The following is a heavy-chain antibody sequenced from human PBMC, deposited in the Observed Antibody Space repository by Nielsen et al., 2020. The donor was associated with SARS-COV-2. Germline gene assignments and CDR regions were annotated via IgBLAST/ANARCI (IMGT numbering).Heavy chain of an antibody. CDR1: GFTFNNYD. CDR3: ARAGALSSSWYSMDF. D-gene: IGHD6-13*01. CDR2: IGTGGDT. Sequence: GESLKISCAASGFTFNNYDMHWVRQATGKGLEWVSAIGTGGDTFYPSSVKGRFTISRENAKNSLYLQMNSLRAGDTAVYYCARAGALSSSWYSMDFWGQGTTVTVSS. J-gene: IGHJ6*02. V-gene: IGHV3-13*01.